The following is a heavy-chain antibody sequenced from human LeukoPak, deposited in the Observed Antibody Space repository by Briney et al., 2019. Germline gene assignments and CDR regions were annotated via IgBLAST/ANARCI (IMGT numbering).Heavy chain of an antibody. CDR2: IIPIFGTA. CDR1: GYTFTNYY. D-gene: IGHD5-18*01. J-gene: IGHJ4*02. Sequence: GASVKVSCKASGYTFTNYYVHWVRQAPGQGLEWMGGIIPIFGTANYAQKFQGRVTITTDESTSTAYMELSSLRSEDTAVYYCAGDPSPPSYGSPIFDYWGQGTLVTVSS. CDR3: AGDPSPPSYGSPIFDY. V-gene: IGHV1-69*05.